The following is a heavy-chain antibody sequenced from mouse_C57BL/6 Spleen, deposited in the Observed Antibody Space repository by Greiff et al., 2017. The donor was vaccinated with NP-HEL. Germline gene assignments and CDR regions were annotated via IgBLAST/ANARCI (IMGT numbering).Heavy chain of an antibody. J-gene: IGHJ3*01. D-gene: IGHD1-2*01. CDR2: IYPGDGDT. CDR1: GYAFSSSW. CDR3: ARETTAWAY. Sequence: VQLQQSGAELVKPGASVKISCKASGYAFSSSWMNWVKQRPGKGLEWIGQIYPGDGDTNYNGKFKGKATLTADNSSSTAYMQLSSLTSEDSAVXFCARETTAWAYWGQGTLVTVSA. V-gene: IGHV1-80*01.